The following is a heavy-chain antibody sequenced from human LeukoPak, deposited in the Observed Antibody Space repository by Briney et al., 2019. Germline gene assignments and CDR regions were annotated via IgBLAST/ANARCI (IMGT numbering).Heavy chain of an antibody. D-gene: IGHD2-2*01. CDR2: ISYDGSNK. V-gene: IGHV3-30-3*01. Sequence: GRSLRLSCAASGFTFSIYAMHWVRQAPGKGLEWVAVISYDGSNKYYADSVKGRFTISRDNSKNTLYLQMNSLRAEDTAVYYCARDRSKVPAADHLFDPWGQGTLVTVSS. CDR3: ARDRSKVPAADHLFDP. J-gene: IGHJ5*02. CDR1: GFTFSIYA.